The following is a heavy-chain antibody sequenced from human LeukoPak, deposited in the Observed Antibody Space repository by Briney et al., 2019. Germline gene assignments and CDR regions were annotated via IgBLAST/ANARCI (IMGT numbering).Heavy chain of an antibody. V-gene: IGHV3-7*01. CDR3: ARDGRQWKAALY. D-gene: IGHD6-19*01. CDR2: IKQDRSEK. J-gene: IGHJ4*02. CDR1: GLTLSNYW. Sequence: GGSLRLSCAASGLTLSNYWMSWVRQAPGKGLEWVANIKQDRSEKNYVDSVKGRFTISRDNAKNSLYLQMNSLRAEDTAVYYCARDGRQWKAALYWGQGTLVTVSS.